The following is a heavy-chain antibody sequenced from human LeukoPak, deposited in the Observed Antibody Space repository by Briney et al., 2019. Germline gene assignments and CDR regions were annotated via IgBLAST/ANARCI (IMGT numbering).Heavy chain of an antibody. D-gene: IGHD2/OR15-2a*01. Sequence: HPGASLRLSCAASGFGFGAYAMIWVRQAPGKGLEWVSLIHNDAATTYYADSVRGRFTVSRDNSKNTLYLEMNSLRAEYTAVYYCAKGKGGTSFNYCFDYWGQGTPVSVSS. CDR1: GFGFGAYA. V-gene: IGHV3-23*03. CDR3: AKGKGGTSFNYCFDY. J-gene: IGHJ4*02. CDR2: IHNDAATT.